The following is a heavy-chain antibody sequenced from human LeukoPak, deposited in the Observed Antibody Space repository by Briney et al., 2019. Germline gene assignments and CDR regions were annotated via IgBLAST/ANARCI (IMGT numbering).Heavy chain of an antibody. Sequence: ASVKVSCKTSGYTFTNYDINWVRQAPGQGLEWMGWMNPNSGNTGYAQKFQGRVTITRNTSISTAYMELSSLRSEDTAVYYCARANLRFYSSGWSLDYWGQGTLVTVSS. CDR3: ARANLRFYSSGWSLDY. CDR1: GYTFTNYD. J-gene: IGHJ4*02. V-gene: IGHV1-8*01. CDR2: MNPNSGNT. D-gene: IGHD6-19*01.